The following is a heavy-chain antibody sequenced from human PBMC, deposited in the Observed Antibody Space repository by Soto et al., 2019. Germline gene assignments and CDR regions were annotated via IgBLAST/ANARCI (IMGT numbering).Heavy chain of an antibody. J-gene: IGHJ2*01. CDR3: AREGGLSGSYYNWYFDL. CDR1: GGTFSSYT. V-gene: IGHV1-69*02. CDR2: IIPILGIA. D-gene: IGHD1-26*01. Sequence: QVQLVQSGAEVKKPGSSVKVSCKASGGTFSSYTISWVRQAPGQGLEWMGRIIPILGIANYAQKFQGRVTITADKSTSTAYMELSSLRSEDTAVYYCAREGGLSGSYYNWYFDLWGRGTLVTVSS.